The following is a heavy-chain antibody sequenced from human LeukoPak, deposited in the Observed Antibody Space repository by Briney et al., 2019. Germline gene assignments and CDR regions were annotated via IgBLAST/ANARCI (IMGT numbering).Heavy chain of an antibody. J-gene: IGHJ6*02. D-gene: IGHD5-12*01. V-gene: IGHV3-33*08. CDR2: TWSDGSNK. CDR1: GFLYHSLD. Sequence: GGSLRLLRAASGFLYHSLDIHGVRQAPGKGLEWVASTWSDGSNKYYADSVKGRFTISRDNSKNTLYLQMNSLRAEDTAAYYCARGGKYHFYYRLDFWGQGTPVTVSS. CDR3: ARGGKYHFYYRLDF.